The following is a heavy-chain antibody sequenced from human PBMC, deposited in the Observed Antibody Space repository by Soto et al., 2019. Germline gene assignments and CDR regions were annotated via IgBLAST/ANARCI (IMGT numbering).Heavy chain of an antibody. CDR3: AKAVGTGHSLPAGYNFGMDV. CDR2: IIPMFGTA. CDR1: GGIFTTYA. D-gene: IGHD1-1*01. Sequence: QVQLVQSGAEVTKPGSSVRVSCKASGGIFTTYAISWVRQAPGQGLEWMGGIIPMFGTANYAQKFQGRVMMTAGESARSAYTELSSMRSEGTAVYYCAKAVGTGHSLPAGYNFGMDVWGQGTTVIVSS. J-gene: IGHJ6*02. V-gene: IGHV1-69*01.